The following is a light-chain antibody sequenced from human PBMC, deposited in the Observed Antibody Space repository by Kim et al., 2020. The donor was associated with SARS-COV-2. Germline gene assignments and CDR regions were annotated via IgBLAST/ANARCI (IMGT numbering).Light chain of an antibody. CDR2: KAS. CDR3: QQYDSYPWT. Sequence: EFLGDRVTINCRAGQTMSEWLAWFQQKPGKAPKLLIYKASTLDSGVPSMFSGSGFGTDFTLTITSLQPDDFAIYYCQQYDSYPWTFGQGTKVEIK. CDR1: QTMSEW. V-gene: IGKV1-5*03. J-gene: IGKJ1*01.